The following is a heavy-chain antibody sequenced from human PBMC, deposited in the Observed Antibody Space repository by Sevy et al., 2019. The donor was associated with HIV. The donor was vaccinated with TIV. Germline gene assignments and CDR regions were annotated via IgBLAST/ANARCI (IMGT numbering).Heavy chain of an antibody. CDR1: GFTFSSYS. CDR3: ARDLSGLYCSSTSCPGSAARGYYYYYGMDV. D-gene: IGHD2-2*01. V-gene: IGHV3-48*01. Sequence: GGSLRLSCAASGFTFSSYSMNWVRQAPGKGLEWVSYISSSSSTIYYADSVKGRFTISRDNAKNSLYLQMNSLRAEDRDGYYCARDLSGLYCSSTSCPGSAARGYYYYYGMDVWGQGTTVTVSS. J-gene: IGHJ6*02. CDR2: ISSSSSTI.